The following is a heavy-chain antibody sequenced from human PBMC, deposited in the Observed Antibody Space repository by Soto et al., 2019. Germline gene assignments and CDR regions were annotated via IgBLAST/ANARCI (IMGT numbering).Heavy chain of an antibody. D-gene: IGHD2-15*01. CDR3: ARDLGVLGYCSGGSCHGGY. CDR1: GYTFTSYG. CDR2: ISAYNGNT. J-gene: IGHJ4*02. Sequence: ASVKVSCKASGYTFTSYGISWVRQAPGQGLEWMGWISAYNGNTNYAQKLQGRVTMTTDTSTSTAYMELRSLRSDDTAVYYCARDLGVLGYCSGGSCHGGYLGQGTLVSVSS. V-gene: IGHV1-18*01.